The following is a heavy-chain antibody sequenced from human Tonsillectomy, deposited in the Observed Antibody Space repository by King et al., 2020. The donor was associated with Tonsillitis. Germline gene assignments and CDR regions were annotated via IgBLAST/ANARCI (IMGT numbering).Heavy chain of an antibody. V-gene: IGHV1-18*04. J-gene: IGHJ4*02. CDR2: IRVYTGNT. CDR3: ARGISGSYRFYFDY. CDR1: GYTFTSYG. D-gene: IGHD1-26*01. Sequence: VQLVESGAEVKKPGASVKVSCPASGYTFTSYGITWVRQAPGQGPEWMGWIRVYTGNTDYAQKLQGRVTMTADTSTSTAYMELRSLTSDDTAVYYCARGISGSYRFYFDYWGQGTLVTVSS.